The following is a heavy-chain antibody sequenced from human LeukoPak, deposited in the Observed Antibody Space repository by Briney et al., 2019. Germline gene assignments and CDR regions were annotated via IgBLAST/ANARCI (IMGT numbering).Heavy chain of an antibody. CDR1: GFAFTTYC. V-gene: IGHV3-74*01. CDR2: ISSDGSST. CDR3: ARDGGRYSFDY. J-gene: IGHJ4*02. Sequence: GGSLRLSCAASGFAFTTYCMHWVRQAPGEGLVWVSRISSDGSSTSYADSVKGRFTISRDSAKNTLYLQMNSLRAEDTAIYYCARDGGRYSFDYWGQGTLVTVSS. D-gene: IGHD3-16*01.